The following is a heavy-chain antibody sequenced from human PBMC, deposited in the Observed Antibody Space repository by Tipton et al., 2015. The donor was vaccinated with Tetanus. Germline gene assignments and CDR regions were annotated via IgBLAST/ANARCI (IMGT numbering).Heavy chain of an antibody. V-gene: IGHV3-53*01. CDR3: TSSLNTWYYYGVDA. CDR1: GFTVSSNY. J-gene: IGHJ6*02. D-gene: IGHD3-16*01. CDR2: IYSGGRT. Sequence: SLRLSCAASGFTVSSNYMSWVRQAPGKGLEWVSIIYSGGRTYYADSVKGRFTISRDNSKNMLFLQMNSMRAEDTAVYYCTSSLNTWYYYGVDAWGQGTTVTASS.